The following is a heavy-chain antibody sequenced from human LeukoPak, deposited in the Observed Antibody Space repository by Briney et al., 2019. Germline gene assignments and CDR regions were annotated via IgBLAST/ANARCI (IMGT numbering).Heavy chain of an antibody. D-gene: IGHD2-8*02. CDR3: AKGATRLIFWWPFDY. J-gene: IGHJ4*02. Sequence: GGPLSFSGAALGFPFSGFAMSGARKAPGKGREGASAISGSGGSTYYADSVKGRFTISRDNSKNTLYLQMNSLRAEDTAVYYCAKGATRLIFWWPFDYWGQGTLVTVSS. CDR1: GFPFSGFA. CDR2: ISGSGGST. V-gene: IGHV3-23*01.